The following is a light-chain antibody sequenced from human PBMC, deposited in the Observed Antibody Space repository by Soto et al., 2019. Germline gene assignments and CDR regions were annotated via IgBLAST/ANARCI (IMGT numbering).Light chain of an antibody. CDR3: MQGTQWPLT. CDR2: KVS. Sequence: DVVMTQSPVSLPVTLGQPASISCRSSQSLVYIDGNTYLNWFLKRPGQSPRRLIYKVSNRDSGVPDRFSGSGSGTDFTLKISRVEAEDVAVYYGMQGTQWPLTFGGGTKVDIK. CDR1: QSLVYIDGNTY. J-gene: IGKJ4*01. V-gene: IGKV2-30*01.